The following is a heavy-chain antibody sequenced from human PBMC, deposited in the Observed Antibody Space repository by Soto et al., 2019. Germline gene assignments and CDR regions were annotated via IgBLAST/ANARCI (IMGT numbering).Heavy chain of an antibody. CDR3: ARDSIRAVAGNYFDY. D-gene: IGHD6-19*01. CDR1: GFTFSSYA. V-gene: IGHV3-30-3*01. CDR2: ISYDGSNK. J-gene: IGHJ4*02. Sequence: GGSLRLSCAASGFTFSSYAMHWVRQAPGKGLEWVAVISYDGSNKYYADSVKGRFTISRDNSKNTLYLQMNSLRAEDTAVYYCARDSIRAVAGNYFDYWGQGTLVTVSS.